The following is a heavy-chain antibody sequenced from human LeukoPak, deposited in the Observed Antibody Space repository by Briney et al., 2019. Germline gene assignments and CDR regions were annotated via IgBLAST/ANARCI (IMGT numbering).Heavy chain of an antibody. D-gene: IGHD2-2*01. CDR2: ISYDGSNK. CDR1: GFTFSSYA. V-gene: IGHV3-30-3*01. J-gene: IGHJ4*02. CDR3: ASRHCSIPTFPYLGVFDY. Sequence: GGSLRLSCAASGFTFSSYAMHWVRQAPGKGLEWVAVISYDGSNKYYADSVKGRFTISRDNSKNTLYLQMNSLRAEETAVYYCASRHCSIPTFPYLGVFDYWGQGALVTVSS.